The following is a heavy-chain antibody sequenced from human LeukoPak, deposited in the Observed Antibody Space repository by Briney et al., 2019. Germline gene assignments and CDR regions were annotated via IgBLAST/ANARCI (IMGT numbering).Heavy chain of an antibody. Sequence: GASVKVSCKASGFTFTSSAVQWVRQARGQRLEWIGWIVVGSGNTNYAQKFQERVTITRDMSTSTAYMELSRLRSDDTAVYYCARGGDGYNLDYWGQGTLVTVSS. J-gene: IGHJ4*02. CDR3: ARGGDGYNLDY. V-gene: IGHV1-58*01. CDR2: IVVGSGNT. CDR1: GFTFTSSA. D-gene: IGHD5-24*01.